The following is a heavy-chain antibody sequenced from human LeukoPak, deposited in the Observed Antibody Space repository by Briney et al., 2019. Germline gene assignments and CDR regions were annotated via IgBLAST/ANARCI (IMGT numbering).Heavy chain of an antibody. D-gene: IGHD4-11*01. Sequence: GESLKISCKGSGYIFTNSWIGWVRQMPGKGLEWMGSIYPGDSDTRYSPSFQGHVTISADKSISTAFLQWSSLKASDTAMYYCARPTDFSNYVDWGQGTLVTVSS. CDR1: GYIFTNSW. V-gene: IGHV5-51*01. J-gene: IGHJ4*02. CDR2: IYPGDSDT. CDR3: ARPTDFSNYVD.